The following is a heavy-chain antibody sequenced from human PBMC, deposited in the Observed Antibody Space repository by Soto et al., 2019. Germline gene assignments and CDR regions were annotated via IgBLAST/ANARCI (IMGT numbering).Heavy chain of an antibody. CDR2: ISGSGGST. V-gene: IGHV3-23*01. CDR1: GFTFSSYA. J-gene: IGHJ4*02. D-gene: IGHD3-10*01. Sequence: EVQLLESGGGLVQPGGSLRLSCAASGFTFSSYAMSWVRQAPGKGLEWVSAISGSGGSTYYADSVKSRFTISRDNSKNTLYLQMNSLRAEDTAVYYCAKIKGRSTSWFGEEDWGQGTLVTVSS. CDR3: AKIKGRSTSWFGEED.